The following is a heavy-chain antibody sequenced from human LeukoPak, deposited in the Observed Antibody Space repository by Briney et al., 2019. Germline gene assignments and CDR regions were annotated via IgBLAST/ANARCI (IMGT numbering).Heavy chain of an antibody. J-gene: IGHJ5*02. CDR1: GFTFSSYT. Sequence: GGSLRLSCAASGFTFSSYTMNWVRQPPGKGLEWVSNIGTSSSTIYYADSVKGRFTISRDNAKNSLYLQMNSLRADDTAVYYCARDLSYGSGSYYFPTWGQGTLVTVSS. CDR2: IGTSSSTI. D-gene: IGHD3-10*01. V-gene: IGHV3-48*01. CDR3: ARDLSYGSGSYYFPT.